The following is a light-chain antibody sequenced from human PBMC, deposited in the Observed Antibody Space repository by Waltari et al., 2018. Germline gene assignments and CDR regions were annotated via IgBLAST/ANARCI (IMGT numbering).Light chain of an antibody. V-gene: IGLV2-14*03. CDR1: SSDVGAYDF. CDR2: DVS. CDR3: ASHTDIRPMI. J-gene: IGLJ2*01. Sequence: QSALTQPASMSGSPGQSITISCTGTSSDVGAYDFVSWYQQHPGKAPKLMIYDVSKWPSGVSNRFSGSKSGNTASLTISGLQTEEEAVYYCASHTDIRPMIFGGGTKLTVL.